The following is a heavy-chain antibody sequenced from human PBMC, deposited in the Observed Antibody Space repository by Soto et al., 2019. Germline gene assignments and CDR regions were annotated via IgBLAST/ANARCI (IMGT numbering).Heavy chain of an antibody. CDR1: GYTFTSYG. J-gene: IGHJ4*02. D-gene: IGHD6-19*01. Sequence: QVQLVQSGAEVKKPGASVKVSCKASGYTFTSYGISWVRQAPGQGLEWMGWISAYNGNTNYAQKRHGRVTRNADTSTSRAYMELRRQRSADTAVYYCERLYSSGWHLLDYWGQGTLVTVSS. CDR3: ERLYSSGWHLLDY. V-gene: IGHV1-18*01. CDR2: ISAYNGNT.